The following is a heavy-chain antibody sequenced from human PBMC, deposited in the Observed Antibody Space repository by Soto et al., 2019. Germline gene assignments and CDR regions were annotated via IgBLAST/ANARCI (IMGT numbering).Heavy chain of an antibody. D-gene: IGHD2-15*01. CDR3: AGALYCSGGSCSPLRGMDV. CDR1: GYIFTGYH. Sequence: GASVKVSCKASGYIFTGYHMPWVLQAPGQGLEWMGWINPNSGGTNYAQKFQGRVTMTRDTSISTAYMELSSVTAADTAVYYCAGALYCSGGSCSPLRGMDVWGQGTTVTVSS. J-gene: IGHJ6*02. CDR2: INPNSGGT. V-gene: IGHV1-2*02.